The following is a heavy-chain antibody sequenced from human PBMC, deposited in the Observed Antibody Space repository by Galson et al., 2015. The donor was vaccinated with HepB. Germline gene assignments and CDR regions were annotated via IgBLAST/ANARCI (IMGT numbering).Heavy chain of an antibody. D-gene: IGHD2-2*01. CDR3: ARAAYCSSTSCSDALDV. CDR1: GYTFTNYA. CDR2: INAGNGNT. J-gene: IGHJ3*01. Sequence: KVSCKASGYTFTNYAVHWVRQAPGQRLEWMGWINAGNGNTKYSQGFQGRVTITRDTSANTAYMEVSSPRSEDTAVYYCARAAYCSSTSCSDALDVWGQGTMVTVSS. V-gene: IGHV1-3*01.